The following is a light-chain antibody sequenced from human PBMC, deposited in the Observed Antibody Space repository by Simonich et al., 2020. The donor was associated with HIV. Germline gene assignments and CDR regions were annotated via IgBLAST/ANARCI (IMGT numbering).Light chain of an antibody. CDR1: NSNIGAGYD. V-gene: IGLV1-40*01. Sequence: QSVLTQPPSVSGAPGQRVTISCTGSNSNIGAGYDVHWYQHVPGTAPKLLIYRNNKRPSGVPDRFSGSKSGTSASLAISGLQSEDEADYYCAAWDDSLNVVFGGGTKLTVL. J-gene: IGLJ2*01. CDR3: AAWDDSLNVV. CDR2: RNN.